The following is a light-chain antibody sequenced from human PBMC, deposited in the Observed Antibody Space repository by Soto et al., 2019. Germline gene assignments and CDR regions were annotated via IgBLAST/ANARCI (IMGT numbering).Light chain of an antibody. V-gene: IGKV1-5*03. CDR2: KAS. CDR1: QSISSW. J-gene: IGKJ4*01. CDR3: QQYESYPMT. Sequence: DSQMTQYPSTLSASVGDRVTITCRASQSISSWLAWNQQKPGKAPNLLISKASTLQSGVPPRFSGSGSGTEFTLTISSRQPDDFATFYCQQYESYPMTFGGGTKVEIK.